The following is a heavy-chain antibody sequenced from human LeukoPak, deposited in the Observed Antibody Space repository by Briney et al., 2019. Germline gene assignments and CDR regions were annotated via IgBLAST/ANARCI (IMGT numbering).Heavy chain of an antibody. CDR1: GFTFSSYS. D-gene: IGHD2-2*01. CDR2: ISSSSSTI. J-gene: IGHJ4*02. Sequence: PGGSLRLSCAASGFTFSSYSMNWVRQAPGKGLEWVSYISSSSSTIYYADSVKGRFTISRDNAKNSLYLQMNSLRAEDTAVYYCARDSLQLSTRLDYWGQGTLVTVSS. V-gene: IGHV3-48*04. CDR3: ARDSLQLSTRLDY.